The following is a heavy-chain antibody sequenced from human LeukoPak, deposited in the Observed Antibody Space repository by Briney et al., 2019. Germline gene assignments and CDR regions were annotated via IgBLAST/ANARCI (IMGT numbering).Heavy chain of an antibody. D-gene: IGHD2-2*01. CDR1: GGSISSYY. J-gene: IGHJ3*02. Sequence: SETLSLTCTVSGGSISSYYWSWIRQPPGKGLEWIGYIYYSGSTNYNPSLKSRVTISVDTSKNQFSLKLSSVTAADTAVYYCARLGYCSSTSCYDAFDIWGQGTMVTVSS. V-gene: IGHV4-59*01. CDR2: IYYSGST. CDR3: ARLGYCSSTSCYDAFDI.